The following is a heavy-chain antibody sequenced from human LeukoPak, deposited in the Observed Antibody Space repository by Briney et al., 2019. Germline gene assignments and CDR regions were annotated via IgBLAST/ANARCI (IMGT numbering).Heavy chain of an antibody. V-gene: IGHV3-21*01. Sequence: WGSLRLSCAASGFTFSSYSMNWVRQTPGKGLEWVSSISSSSSYIYYADSVKGRFTISRDNARNSLYLQMNSLRVEDTAVYYCARAQGFVPDYMDVWGKGTTVTVSS. CDR3: ARAQGFVPDYMDV. J-gene: IGHJ6*03. D-gene: IGHD3-16*02. CDR1: GFTFSSYS. CDR2: ISSSSSYI.